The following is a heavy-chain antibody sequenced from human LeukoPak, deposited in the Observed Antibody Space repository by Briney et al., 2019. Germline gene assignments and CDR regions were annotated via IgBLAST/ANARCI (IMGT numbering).Heavy chain of an antibody. J-gene: IGHJ4*02. Sequence: GGSLRLSCATSGFTFDTYTMNWVRQAPGKGLEWVSVIYSDGSTYYADSVKGRFTISRDDSKNTLYLQMNSLRAEDTAVYYCARAPNWRFDYWGQGTLVTVSS. CDR1: GFTFDTYT. V-gene: IGHV3-53*01. CDR2: IYSDGST. D-gene: IGHD1-1*01. CDR3: ARAPNWRFDY.